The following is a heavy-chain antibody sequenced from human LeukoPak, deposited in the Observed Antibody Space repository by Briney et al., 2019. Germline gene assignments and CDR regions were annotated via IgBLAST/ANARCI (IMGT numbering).Heavy chain of an antibody. V-gene: IGHV3-21*04. J-gene: IGHJ3*02. CDR1: GFTFSSYS. CDR3: ARDETYAFDI. Sequence: GGSLRLSCAASGFTFSSYSMNWVRQAPGKGLEWVSSISSSSSYIYYADSVKGRFTISRDNSKNTLYLQMNSLRAEDTAVYYCARDETYAFDIWGQGTMVTVSS. CDR2: ISSSSSYI.